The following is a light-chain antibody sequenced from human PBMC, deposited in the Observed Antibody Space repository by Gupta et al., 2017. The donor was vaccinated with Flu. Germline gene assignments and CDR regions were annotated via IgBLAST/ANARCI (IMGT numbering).Light chain of an antibody. Sequence: PVTLSLSPGKRATLSCRASQSLNNNYLAWYQQKPGQAPRLLIYGVSNRGTGIPDRFSGSGSGTDFTLTIIRRDTEDDAVYYWKRDPTTVTFGQGTKVDVK. CDR1: QSLNNNY. CDR3: KRDPTTVT. V-gene: IGKV3-20*01. J-gene: IGKJ2*01. CDR2: GVS.